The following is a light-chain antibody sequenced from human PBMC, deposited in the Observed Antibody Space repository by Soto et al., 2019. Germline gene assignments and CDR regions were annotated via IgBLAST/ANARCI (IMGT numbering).Light chain of an antibody. V-gene: IGKV3-20*01. J-gene: IGKJ2*01. CDR3: QHYSGSPPYT. Sequence: EIVLTQSPGTLSLSPGERATLSCRASQRVANTFLTWYQQKPGQPPRLLIYDASCRATGIPDRFSGSGSGADFTLTINRLEPEDFAVYYCQHYSGSPPYTFGQGTKLESK. CDR2: DAS. CDR1: QRVANTF.